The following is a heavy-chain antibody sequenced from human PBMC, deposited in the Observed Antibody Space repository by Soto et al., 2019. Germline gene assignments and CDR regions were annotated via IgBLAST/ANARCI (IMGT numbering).Heavy chain of an antibody. J-gene: IGHJ4*02. CDR2: IFYSGNT. V-gene: IGHV4-59*11. CDR3: ARVGSSGWSPDY. D-gene: IGHD6-19*01. Sequence: QVQLQESGPGLVKPSETLSLTCTVSGGSISGHYWTWIRQPPGKGLDWIGYIFYSGNTNYNPSLRSRVTISVDTSKNQFSLTVNSVTTADTAMYYCARVGSSGWSPDYWGKGTLVTVSS. CDR1: GGSISGHY.